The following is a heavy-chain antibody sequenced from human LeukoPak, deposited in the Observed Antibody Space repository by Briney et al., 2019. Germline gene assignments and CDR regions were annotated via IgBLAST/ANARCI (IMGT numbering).Heavy chain of an antibody. J-gene: IGHJ4*02. CDR3: ARGVYIAAAQYGY. D-gene: IGHD6-13*01. CDR1: GFTFSNYA. Sequence: GGSLRLSCAASGFTFSNYAINWVRQAPGKGLEWVSVVSDNGGATYYAASVKGRFTISRDNSKNTVYLQMNSLRAEDTAVYYCARGVYIAAAQYGYWGQGTLVTVSS. CDR2: VSDNGGAT. V-gene: IGHV3-23*01.